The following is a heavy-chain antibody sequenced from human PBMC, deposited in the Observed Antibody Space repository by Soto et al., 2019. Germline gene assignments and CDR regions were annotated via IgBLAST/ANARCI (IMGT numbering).Heavy chain of an antibody. V-gene: IGHV1-18*01. CDR3: ARDLVSGSDFWRAYNGGYFDY. CDR1: GYTFRNYG. Sequence: QVQLVQSGAEVKRPGASVKVSCKASGYTFRNYGITWVRQAPGQGLEWMAWISPYNGNTNYAQDLQGRVTMTTDTSTSTAYMELRSLTSEDTAMYYCARDLVSGSDFWRAYNGGYFDYWGQGTLFTVSS. CDR2: ISPYNGNT. J-gene: IGHJ4*02. D-gene: IGHD3-3*01.